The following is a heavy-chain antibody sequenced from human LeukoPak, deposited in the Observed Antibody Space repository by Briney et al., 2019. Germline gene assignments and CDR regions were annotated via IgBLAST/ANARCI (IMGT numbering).Heavy chain of an antibody. D-gene: IGHD6-13*01. CDR2: FDPEDGET. J-gene: IGHJ4*02. CDR1: GYTLTELP. Sequence: ASVKVSCKVSGYTLTELPMHWVRQAPGKGLEWMGGFDPEDGETIYAQKFQGRVTMTEDTSTDTAYMELSSLRSEDTAVYYCATGVAAYYYFDYWGQGTLVTVSS. V-gene: IGHV1-24*01. CDR3: ATGVAAYYYFDY.